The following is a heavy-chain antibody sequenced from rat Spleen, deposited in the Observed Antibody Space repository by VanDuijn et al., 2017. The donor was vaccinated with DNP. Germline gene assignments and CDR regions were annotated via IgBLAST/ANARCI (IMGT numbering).Heavy chain of an antibody. CDR3: ASYYYDGYYAMDA. Sequence: EVQLQESGPGLVKPSQSLSLTCSVTGYSITSSYRWNWIRKSPGNKMEWIGHISYSGTTSYHPSLKSRISITRDTSKNQFFLQLSSVTSEDTATYYCASYYYDGYYAMDAWGQGTSVTVSS. CDR2: ISYSGTT. D-gene: IGHD1-12*02. V-gene: IGHV3-1*01. CDR1: GYSITSSY. J-gene: IGHJ4*01.